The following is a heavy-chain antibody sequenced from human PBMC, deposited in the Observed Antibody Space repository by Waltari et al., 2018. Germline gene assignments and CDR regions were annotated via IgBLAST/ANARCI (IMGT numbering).Heavy chain of an antibody. CDR3: AKEYGSSGYYMNV. Sequence: EVQLVESGGGLVQPGGSLRPSCATSGFIFSSYAINWVRQAPGKGLEWVSAISGSGVSTYYADSVKGRFTISRDRSKNTVYLQMNSLRAEDTAVYYCAKEYGSSGYYMNVWGKGTTVTVSS. V-gene: IGHV3-23*04. J-gene: IGHJ6*03. D-gene: IGHD6-6*01. CDR2: ISGSGVST. CDR1: GFIFSSYA.